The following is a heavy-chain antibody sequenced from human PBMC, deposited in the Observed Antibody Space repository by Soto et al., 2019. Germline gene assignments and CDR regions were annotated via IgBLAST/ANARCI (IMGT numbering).Heavy chain of an antibody. CDR1: GYTFTGYY. CDR2: INPNSGGT. CDR3: ARDLRRLRGTLTHSDY. V-gene: IGHV1-2*02. D-gene: IGHD2-15*01. J-gene: IGHJ4*02. Sequence: ASVKVSCKASGYTFTGYYMHWVRQAPGQGLEWMGWINPNSGGTNYAQKFQGRVTMTRDTSISTAYLELSRLRSDDTAVYYCARDLRRLRGTLTHSDYWGQGTLVTVSS.